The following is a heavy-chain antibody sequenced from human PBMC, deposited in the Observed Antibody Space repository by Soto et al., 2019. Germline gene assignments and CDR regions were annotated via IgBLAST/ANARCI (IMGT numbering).Heavy chain of an antibody. J-gene: IGHJ6*02. V-gene: IGHV3-23*01. D-gene: IGHD6-6*01. CDR3: AKDRSSSSSGYYYYYGMDV. CDR2: ISDSGDRT. Sequence: GGSLRLSCASSGFTLSMSAVNWVRQAPGKGLEWVSYISDSGDRTYYADSVKGRFTISRDRSKNTVSLQMNSLRAEDTAVYYCAKDRSSSSSGYYYYYGMDVWGQGTTVTVSS. CDR1: GFTLSMSA.